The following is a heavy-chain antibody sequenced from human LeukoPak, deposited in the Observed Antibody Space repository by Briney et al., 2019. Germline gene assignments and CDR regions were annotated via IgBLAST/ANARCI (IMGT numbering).Heavy chain of an antibody. J-gene: IGHJ4*02. CDR2: ISYDGSNK. V-gene: IGHV3-30*18. CDR1: GFTFSSYG. CDR3: AKDYYYDSSGYSYYFDY. D-gene: IGHD3-22*01. Sequence: GGSLRLSCAASGFTFSSYGMHWVRQAPGKGLEWVAVISYDGSNKYYADSVKGRFTISRDDSKNTLYLQMNSLRAEDTAVYYCAKDYYYDSSGYSYYFDYWGQGTLVTVSS.